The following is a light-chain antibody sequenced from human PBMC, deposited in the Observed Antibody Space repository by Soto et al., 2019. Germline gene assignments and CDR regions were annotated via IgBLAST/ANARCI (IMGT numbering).Light chain of an antibody. CDR2: DVS. CDR3: SSFTSSSTLV. V-gene: IGLV2-14*01. Sequence: QPASVSGSPGQSITISCTGTSSDVGGYNYVSWYQQHPGKAPKLMIYDVSNRPSGVSNRFSGSKSGNTASLTISGLQAEDEADYYCSSFTSSSTLVFGGGTKLTVL. CDR1: SSDVGGYNY. J-gene: IGLJ2*01.